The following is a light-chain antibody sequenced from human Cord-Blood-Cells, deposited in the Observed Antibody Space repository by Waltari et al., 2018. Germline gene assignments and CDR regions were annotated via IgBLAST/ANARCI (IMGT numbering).Light chain of an antibody. CDR2: DVS. J-gene: IGLJ1*01. V-gene: IGLV2-11*01. CDR3: CSYAGSYTYV. CDR1: SSDVGGYNY. Sequence: QSALTQPRSVSGSPGQSVTISCTGTSSDVGGYNYVSWYQQHPGKAPQLMTYDVSKRPSGVPDRISGSKSGKTASLAISGLQAEEKADYYCCSYAGSYTYVFETGTKVTVL.